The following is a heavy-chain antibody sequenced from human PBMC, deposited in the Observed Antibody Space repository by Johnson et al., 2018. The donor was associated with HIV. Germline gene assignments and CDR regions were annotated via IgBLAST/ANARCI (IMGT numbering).Heavy chain of an antibody. D-gene: IGHD3-16*01. J-gene: IGHJ3*02. CDR3: VGGWDAFDI. V-gene: IGHV3-30-3*01. CDR2: ISYDGSNK. CDR1: GFTFSSYA. Sequence: VQLVESGGGVVQPGRSLRLSCAASGFTFSSYAMHWVRQAPGKGLEWVAVISYDGSNKYYADSVKGRFTISRDNSKNTLYLQMNSLRAEDTAVYYCVGGWDAFDIWGQGTMVTVSS.